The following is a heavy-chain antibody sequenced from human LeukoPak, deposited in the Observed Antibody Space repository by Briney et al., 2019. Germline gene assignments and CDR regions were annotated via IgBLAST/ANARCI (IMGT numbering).Heavy chain of an antibody. D-gene: IGHD6-19*01. CDR3: ARETWRAVAGTDYFDY. CDR2: ISSSSSYI. CDR1: GFTFSSYS. V-gene: IGHV3-21*06. Sequence: GGSLRLSCAASGFTFSSYSMNWVRQAPGKGLEWVSSISSSSSYIYYADSVKGRFTISRDNAKNSLYLQMNSLRAEDTAVYYCARETWRAVAGTDYFDYWGQGTLVTVSS. J-gene: IGHJ4*02.